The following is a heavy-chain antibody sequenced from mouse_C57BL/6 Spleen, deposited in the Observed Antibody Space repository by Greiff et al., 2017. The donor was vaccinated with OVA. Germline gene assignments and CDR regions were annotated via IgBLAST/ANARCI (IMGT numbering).Heavy chain of an antibody. CDR1: GYTFTDYY. CDR2: INPNNGGT. V-gene: IGHV1-26*01. D-gene: IGHD1-1*01. CDR3: ARIWITTVVAPDY. Sequence: VQLQQSGPELVKPGASVKISCKASGYTFTDYYMNWVKQSHGKSLEWIGDINPNNGGTSYNQKFKGKATLTVDKSSSTAYMELRSLTSEDSAVYYCARIWITTVVAPDYWGQGTTLTVSS. J-gene: IGHJ2*01.